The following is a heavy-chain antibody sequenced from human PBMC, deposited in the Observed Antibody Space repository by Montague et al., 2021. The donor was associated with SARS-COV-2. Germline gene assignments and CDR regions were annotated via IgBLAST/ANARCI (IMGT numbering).Heavy chain of an antibody. J-gene: IGHJ3*02. CDR3: ARGSYGSGSYHAFDI. CDR1: GDSFNSPKYY. Sequence: SETLSLTCTVSGDSFNSPKYYCAWIRQPPGKGLEWIGSSYYSGTTYDKPSLRSQVTISVDTSKTQFSLKMNSLTAADTAVYYCARGSYGSGSYHAFDIWSQGTVVAVSS. CDR2: SYYSGTT. V-gene: IGHV4-39*01. D-gene: IGHD3-10*01.